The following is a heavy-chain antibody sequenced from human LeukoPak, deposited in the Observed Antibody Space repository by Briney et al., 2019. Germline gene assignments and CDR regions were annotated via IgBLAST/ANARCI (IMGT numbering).Heavy chain of an antibody. V-gene: IGHV3-13*01. CDR2: IGTAGDT. CDR1: GFTFSSYD. Sequence: GGSLRLSCAASGFTFSSYDMHWVRQATGKGLEWVSAIGTAGDTYYPGSVKGRFTISRENAKNSLYLQMNSLRAGDTAVYYCARSQRWVFTSLGQYSSSWRLQHWGQGTLVTVSS. CDR3: ARSQRWVFTSLGQYSSSWRLQH. D-gene: IGHD6-13*01. J-gene: IGHJ1*01.